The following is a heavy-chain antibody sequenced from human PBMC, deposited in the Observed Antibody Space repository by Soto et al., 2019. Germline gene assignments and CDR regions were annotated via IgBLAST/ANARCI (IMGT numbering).Heavy chain of an antibody. CDR2: ISGSGGST. D-gene: IGHD6-19*01. V-gene: IGHV3-23*01. CDR1: GFTFSSYA. CDR3: ARRSSGWYFDY. Sequence: EVQLLESGGALLQPGGSLKLPCAASGFTFSSYAMSWVGQAPGKGLEWVSAISGSGGSTYYADAVKGRFTISSDNSKNTLYLQMNSRRAEDTAVYYCARRSSGWYFDYWGQGTLVTVSS. J-gene: IGHJ4*02.